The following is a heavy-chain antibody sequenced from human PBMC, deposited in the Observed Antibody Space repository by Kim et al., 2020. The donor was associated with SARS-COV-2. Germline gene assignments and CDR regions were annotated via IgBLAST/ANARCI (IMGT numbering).Heavy chain of an antibody. D-gene: IGHD3-9*01. CDR1: GGSISSGGYY. CDR2: IYYSGST. J-gene: IGHJ6*03. V-gene: IGHV4-31*03. CDR3: ARDRRLIRYFDWSHTLSCYMDG. Sequence: SETLSLTCTVSGGSISSGGYYWSWIRQHPGKGLEWIGYIYYSGSTYYNPSLKSRVTISVDTSKNQFSLKLSSVTAADTAVYYCARDRRLIRYFDWSHTLSCYMDGWGKGTTVTVSS.